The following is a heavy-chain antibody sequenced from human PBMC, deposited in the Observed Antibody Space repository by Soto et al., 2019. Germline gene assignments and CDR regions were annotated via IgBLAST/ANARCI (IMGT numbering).Heavy chain of an antibody. CDR2: IGTAGDT. CDR1: GFTFSSYD. V-gene: IGHV3-13*01. D-gene: IGHD1-26*01. J-gene: IGHJ6*02. CDR3: ARVWAPYYYYGMDV. Sequence: EVQLVESGGGLVQPGGSLRLSCAASGFTFSSYDMHWARKVTGKVLEWFSAIGTAGDTYYPGSVKGRFTISRENAKNSLYLQMNSLRAEDTAVYYCARVWAPYYYYGMDVWGQGTTVTVSS.